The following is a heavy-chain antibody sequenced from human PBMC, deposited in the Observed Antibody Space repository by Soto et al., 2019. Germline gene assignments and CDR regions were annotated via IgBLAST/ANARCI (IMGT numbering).Heavy chain of an antibody. CDR1: GYSFTSYW. Sequence: LGESLKISCKGSGYSFTSYWIGWVRQMPGKGLEWMGIIYPGDSDTRYSPSFQGQVTISADKSISTAYLQWSSLKASDTAMYYCARVVTHCSGGSCYSRVDPWGQGTLVTVSS. D-gene: IGHD2-15*01. CDR3: ARVVTHCSGGSCYSRVDP. J-gene: IGHJ5*02. V-gene: IGHV5-51*01. CDR2: IYPGDSDT.